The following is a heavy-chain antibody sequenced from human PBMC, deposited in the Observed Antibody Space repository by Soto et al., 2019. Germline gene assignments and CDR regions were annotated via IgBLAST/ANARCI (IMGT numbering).Heavy chain of an antibody. Sequence: QVQLQQWGAGLLKPSETLSLTCAVYGGSFSGYYRSWISQPPGKGLEWIGEINHSGSTNYNPSLKSRVTITVDTSKNQFSLKLSSVTAADTAVYYCANGYSHDAFDIWGQGTMVTVSS. CDR3: ANGYSHDAFDI. CDR2: INHSGST. V-gene: IGHV4-34*01. CDR1: GGSFSGYY. J-gene: IGHJ3*02. D-gene: IGHD5-18*01.